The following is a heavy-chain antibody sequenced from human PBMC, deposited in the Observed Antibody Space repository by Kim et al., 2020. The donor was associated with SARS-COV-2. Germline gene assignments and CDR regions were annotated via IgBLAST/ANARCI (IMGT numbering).Heavy chain of an antibody. D-gene: IGHD3-10*01. V-gene: IGHV4-34*01. J-gene: IGHJ6*02. Sequence: KSRVTISVDTSKNQFSLKLSSVTAADTAVYYCARAAVLWFGERTKHGMDVWGQGTTVTVSS. CDR3: ARAAVLWFGERTKHGMDV.